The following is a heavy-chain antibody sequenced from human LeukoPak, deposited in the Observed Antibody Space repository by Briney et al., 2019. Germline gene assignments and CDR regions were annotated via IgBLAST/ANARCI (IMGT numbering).Heavy chain of an antibody. CDR1: GYTFTGYA. V-gene: IGHV1-18*01. J-gene: IGHJ6*02. D-gene: IGHD5-18*01. CDR2: ISGYNGNT. CDR3: ARGYSYGSDYYYGMDV. Sequence: GASVKVSCKASGYTFTGYAISWVRQASGQGLEWMGWISGYNGNTKYAQKVQGRVTMTTDTSTSTAYMELRSLRSDDTAVYYCARGYSYGSDYYYGMDVWGQGTTVTVSS.